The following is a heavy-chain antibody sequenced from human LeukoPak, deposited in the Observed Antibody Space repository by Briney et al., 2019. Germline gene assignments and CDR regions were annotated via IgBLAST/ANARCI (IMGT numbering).Heavy chain of an antibody. D-gene: IGHD1-1*01. CDR3: ARARYNWNGNWFDP. Sequence: SETRSLTCTVSGGSISSYYWSWIRQPPGKGLEWIGYIYYSGSTNYNPSLKSRVTISVDTSKNQFSLKLSSVTAADTAVYYCARARYNWNGNWFDPWGQGTLVTVSS. CDR2: IYYSGST. V-gene: IGHV4-59*08. CDR1: GGSISSYY. J-gene: IGHJ5*02.